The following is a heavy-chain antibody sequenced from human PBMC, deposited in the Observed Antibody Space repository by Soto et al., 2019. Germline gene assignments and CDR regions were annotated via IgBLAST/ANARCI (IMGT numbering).Heavy chain of an antibody. J-gene: IGHJ4*02. CDR2: ISSSGSLI. V-gene: IGHV3-48*03. CDR1: GFSFSGYG. Sequence: GGSLGLSCAASGFSFSGYGMNWVRQAPGKGLEWISYISSSGSLIYYADSLKGRFTISRDNAKNSLYLQMNSLRAEDTAVYYCATTVTTVDYWGQGTLVTVSS. D-gene: IGHD4-17*01. CDR3: ATTVTTVDY.